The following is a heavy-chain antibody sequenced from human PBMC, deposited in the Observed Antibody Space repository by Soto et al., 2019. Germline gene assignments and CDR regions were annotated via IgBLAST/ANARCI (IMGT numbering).Heavy chain of an antibody. V-gene: IGHV3-48*03. CDR1: VFPFSSYE. CDR2: ISSSGGTT. CDR3: ARDAEESETYPDAFEI. J-gene: IGHJ3*02. Sequence: HPGGSLRLSCVASVFPFSSYEMTWVRQAPGKGLEWVAYISSSGGTTHYADSVKGRFTISRDNAKNSLYLQMNSLRAEDTAVYYCARDAEESETYPDAFEIWGQGTMVTVSS.